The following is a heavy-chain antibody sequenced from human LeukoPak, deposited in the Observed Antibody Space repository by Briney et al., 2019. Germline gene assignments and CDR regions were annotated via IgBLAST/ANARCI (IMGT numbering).Heavy chain of an antibody. CDR1: GFTFSTYV. V-gene: IGHV3-66*01. D-gene: IGHD6-13*01. CDR2: FYSGGST. CDR3: ASSSWSSEYFHY. J-gene: IGHJ1*01. Sequence: PGGSLRLSCAASGFTFSTYVMSWVRQAPGKGLEWVSVFYSGGSTRYADSVKGRFTISRDNSKNTLYLQLNSLRAEDTAVYFCASSSWSSEYFHYWGQGTLVTVSS.